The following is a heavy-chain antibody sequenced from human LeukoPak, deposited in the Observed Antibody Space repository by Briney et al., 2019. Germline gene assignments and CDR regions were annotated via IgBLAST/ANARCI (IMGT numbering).Heavy chain of an antibody. J-gene: IGHJ4*02. V-gene: IGHV3-48*02. CDR1: GFTFGYYS. CDR3: ARGTQSSSGWLFYS. CDR2: ISSSSSTI. Sequence: PAGSLRLSCAASGFTFGYYSMNWVRQAPGKGLDWVSYISSSSSTIYHADSVKGRFTISRDSAKNSLYLQMNSLRDEDTAVYYCARGTQSSSGWLFYSCGQGTLVTVSS. D-gene: IGHD6-19*01.